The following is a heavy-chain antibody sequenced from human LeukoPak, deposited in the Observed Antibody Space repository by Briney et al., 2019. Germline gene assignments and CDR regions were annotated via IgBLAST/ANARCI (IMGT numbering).Heavy chain of an antibody. D-gene: IGHD2-8*01. V-gene: IGHV3-23*01. CDR3: ARDGPYCTNGVCRSGMDV. J-gene: IGHJ6*02. Sequence: PGGSLRLSCAASGFTFSSYAMSWVRQAPGKGLEWVSAISGSGGSTYYADSVTGRFTISRDNSKNTLYLQMNSLRAEDTAVYYCARDGPYCTNGVCRSGMDVWGQGTTVTVSS. CDR1: GFTFSSYA. CDR2: ISGSGGST.